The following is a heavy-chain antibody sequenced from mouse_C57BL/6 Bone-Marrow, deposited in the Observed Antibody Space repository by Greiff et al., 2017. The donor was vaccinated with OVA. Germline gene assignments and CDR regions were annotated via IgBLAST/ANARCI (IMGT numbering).Heavy chain of an antibody. Sequence: EVQLQESGPVLVKPGASVKMSCKASGYTFTDYYMNWVKQSHGKSLEWIGVINPYNGGTSYNQKFKGKATLTVDKSSSTAYMELNSLTSEDSAVYYCAREGKWLPYYFDYWGQGTTLTVSS. CDR2: INPYNGGT. J-gene: IGHJ2*01. CDR1: GYTFTDYY. CDR3: AREGKWLPYYFDY. D-gene: IGHD2-2*01. V-gene: IGHV1-19*01.